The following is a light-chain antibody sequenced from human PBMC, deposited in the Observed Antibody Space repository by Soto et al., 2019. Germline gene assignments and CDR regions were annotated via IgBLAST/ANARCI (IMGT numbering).Light chain of an antibody. CDR3: MQGTHWPPT. V-gene: IGKV2-30*01. CDR2: KAS. Sequence: DVVMTQSPLSLPVTLGQSASISCRSSQSVVYSDGIAYLSWFQQRPGQSPRRLIYKASNRDSGVXDXXSGSGSGTDVTLTISRVEAEDVGVYYCMQGTHWPPTFGRGTKVEIK. J-gene: IGKJ1*01. CDR1: QSVVYSDGIAY.